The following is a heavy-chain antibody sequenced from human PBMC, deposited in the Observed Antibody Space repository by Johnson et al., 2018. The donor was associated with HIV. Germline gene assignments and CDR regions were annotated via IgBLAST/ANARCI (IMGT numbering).Heavy chain of an antibody. Sequence: VPLVESGGGLVQPGGSLRLSCAASGFTFSSYAMSWVRQAPGKGLVWVSRINSDGSSTSYADSVKGRFTISRDNAKNSLYLQMNSLRAEDTALYYCAKGYNWNYCESWGQGTMVTVSS. V-gene: IGHV3-74*02. J-gene: IGHJ3*01. D-gene: IGHD1-7*01. CDR1: GFTFSSYA. CDR2: INSDGSST. CDR3: AKGYNWNYCES.